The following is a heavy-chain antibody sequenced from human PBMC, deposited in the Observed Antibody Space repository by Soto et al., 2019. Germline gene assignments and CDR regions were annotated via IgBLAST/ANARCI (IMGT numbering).Heavy chain of an antibody. D-gene: IGHD2-15*01. V-gene: IGHV4-59*01. CDR2: IYYSGST. Sequence: QVQLQESGPGLVKPSETLSLTCTVSGGSISSYYWSWIRQPPGKGLEWIGYIYYSGSTNYNPSLKRRVTVSVDTSKNQFSLKLSSVTAADTGGYYCARAERVCSYFDYWGQGTLVTVSS. CDR3: ARAERVCSYFDY. CDR1: GGSISSYY. J-gene: IGHJ4*02.